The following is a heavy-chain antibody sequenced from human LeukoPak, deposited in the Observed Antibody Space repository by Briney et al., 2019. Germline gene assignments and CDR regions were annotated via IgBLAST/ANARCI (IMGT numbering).Heavy chain of an antibody. V-gene: IGHV5-51*01. CDR1: GYSFTSYW. CDR3: ASAHYYDSSGYRGWAFDI. Sequence: GESLKISCKGSGYSFTSYWIGWVRQMPGKGLEWMGIIYPGDSDTRYSPSFQGQVTISADKSISTAYLQWSSLKASDTAMYYCASAHYYDSSGYRGWAFDIWGQGTMVTVSS. D-gene: IGHD3-22*01. J-gene: IGHJ3*02. CDR2: IYPGDSDT.